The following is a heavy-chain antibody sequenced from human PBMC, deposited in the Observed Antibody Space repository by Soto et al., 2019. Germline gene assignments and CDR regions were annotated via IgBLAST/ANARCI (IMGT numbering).Heavy chain of an antibody. CDR2: ISGYNGKT. V-gene: IGHV1-18*01. CDR1: GYTLSKYG. D-gene: IGHD3-3*01. CDR3: ARDRYSDFWSGFRFDF. Sequence: QVQLVQSGAEVKSPGASVKVSCKTSGYTLSKYGFSWVRQAPGQVLEWRGWISGYNGKTTFAQKFQGRVTMTTDTSTSTAYMELRSLISDDTAVDFCARDRYSDFWSGFRFDFWGQGNLVTVSS. J-gene: IGHJ4*02.